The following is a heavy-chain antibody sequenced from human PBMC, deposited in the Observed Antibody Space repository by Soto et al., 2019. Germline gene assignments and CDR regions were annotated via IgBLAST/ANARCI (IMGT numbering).Heavy chain of an antibody. J-gene: IGHJ6*02. Sequence: SETLSLTCTVSGGSISSYYWSWIRQPAGKGLEWIGRIYTSGSTNYNPSLKSRVTMSVDTSKNQFSLKLSSVTAADTAVYYCARVGYYDSSGRGYYYYGMDVWGQGTTVTVYS. CDR2: IYTSGST. CDR1: GGSISSYY. CDR3: ARVGYYDSSGRGYYYYGMDV. D-gene: IGHD3-22*01. V-gene: IGHV4-4*07.